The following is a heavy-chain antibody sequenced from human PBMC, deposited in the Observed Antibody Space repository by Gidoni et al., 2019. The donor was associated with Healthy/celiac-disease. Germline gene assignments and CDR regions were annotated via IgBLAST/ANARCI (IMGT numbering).Heavy chain of an antibody. V-gene: IGHV3-43*01. D-gene: IGHD6-19*01. CDR3: AKDVFGGEQWLALDY. CDR1: GFTFADYT. Sequence: EVQLVESGGVVVQPGGSLRLSCAASGFTFADYTMHWVRQAPGKGLEWVSLISWDGGSTYYADSVKGRFTISRDNSKNSLYLQMNSLRTEDTALYYCAKDVFGGEQWLALDYWGQGTLVTVSS. CDR2: ISWDGGST. J-gene: IGHJ4*02.